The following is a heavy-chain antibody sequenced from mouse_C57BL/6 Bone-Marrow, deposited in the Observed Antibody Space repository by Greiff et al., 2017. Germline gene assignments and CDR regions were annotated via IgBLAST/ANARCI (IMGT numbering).Heavy chain of an antibody. J-gene: IGHJ4*01. CDR1: GFSLTSYG. Sequence: QVQLQQSGPGLVQPSQSLSITCTVSGFSLTSYGVHWVRQSPGQGLEWLGVIWSGGSTDYNAAFISRLSISKDNSKSQVFFKMKSLQADDTAIYYCGRNRGLLRAMDYWGQGTSVTVSS. CDR2: IWSGGST. D-gene: IGHD1-1*01. V-gene: IGHV2-2*01. CDR3: GRNRGLLRAMDY.